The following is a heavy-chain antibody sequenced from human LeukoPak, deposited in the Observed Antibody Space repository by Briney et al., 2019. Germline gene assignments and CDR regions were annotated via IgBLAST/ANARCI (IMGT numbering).Heavy chain of an antibody. CDR1: GFTFSSYG. Sequence: GGSLRLSCAASGFTFSSYGMHWVRRAPGKGLEWVAVISYDGSNKYYADSVKGRFTISRDNSKNTLYLQMNSLRAEDTAVYYCAKGEYSYGYEAFDIWGQGTMVTVSS. CDR3: AKGEYSYGYEAFDI. D-gene: IGHD5-18*01. V-gene: IGHV3-30*18. J-gene: IGHJ3*02. CDR2: ISYDGSNK.